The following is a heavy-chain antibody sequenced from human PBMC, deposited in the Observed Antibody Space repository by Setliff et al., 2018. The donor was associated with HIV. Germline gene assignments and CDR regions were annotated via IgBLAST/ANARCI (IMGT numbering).Heavy chain of an antibody. D-gene: IGHD3-3*01. V-gene: IGHV3-33*01. CDR3: ARVADSITIFGVVAAYFQH. CDR2: VWYDGSKK. CDR1: GFTFDTYG. J-gene: IGHJ1*01. Sequence: GGSLRLSCVASGFTFDTYGMHWVRQAPGKGLEWVAVVWYDGSKKYYGDSVKGRFTISRDNSNNTLYLQMNNMSVEDTAVYYCARVADSITIFGVVAAYFQHWGQGTLVTVSS.